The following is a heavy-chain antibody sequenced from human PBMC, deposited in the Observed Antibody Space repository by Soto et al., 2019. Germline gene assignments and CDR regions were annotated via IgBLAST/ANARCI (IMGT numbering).Heavy chain of an antibody. Sequence: SETLSLTCGVSGGSVSSDGNSWSWIRQPPGKGLEWIGYIYHSGITHYNSSLKSRVTISVDGSKNQFSLRLTSVTAADTAVYYCARFPFFGSGSNENMDVWGQGTTVTVSS. CDR1: GGSVSSDGNS. V-gene: IGHV4-30-2*01. CDR3: ARFPFFGSGSNENMDV. D-gene: IGHD3-10*01. CDR2: IYHSGIT. J-gene: IGHJ6*02.